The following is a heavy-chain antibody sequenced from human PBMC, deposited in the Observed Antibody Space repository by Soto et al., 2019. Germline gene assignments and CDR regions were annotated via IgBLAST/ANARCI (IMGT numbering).Heavy chain of an antibody. Sequence: SETLSLTCTVSGGSISSGGYYWSWIRQHPGKGLEWIGYIYYSGSTNYNPSLKSRVTISVDTSKNQLSLKLSSVTAADTAVYYCARRYGYYFDYWGQGTLVTVS. CDR1: GGSISSGGYY. D-gene: IGHD3-9*01. CDR2: IYYSGST. CDR3: ARRYGYYFDY. J-gene: IGHJ4*02. V-gene: IGHV4-61*08.